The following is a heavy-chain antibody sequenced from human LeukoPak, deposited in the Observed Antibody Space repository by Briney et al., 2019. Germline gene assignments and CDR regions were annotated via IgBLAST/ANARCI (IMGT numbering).Heavy chain of an antibody. Sequence: GGSPRLSCAASGFTFSSYAMSWVRQAPGKGLEWVSAISGSGGSTYYADSVKGRFTISRDNSKNTLYLQMNSLRAEDTAVYYCAKGSIAAAGTSLTYFDYWGQGTLVTVSS. CDR1: GFTFSSYA. CDR2: ISGSGGST. D-gene: IGHD6-13*01. V-gene: IGHV3-23*01. J-gene: IGHJ4*02. CDR3: AKGSIAAAGTSLTYFDY.